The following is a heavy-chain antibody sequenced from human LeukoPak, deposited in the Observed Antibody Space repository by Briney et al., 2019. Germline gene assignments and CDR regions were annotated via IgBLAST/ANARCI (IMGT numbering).Heavy chain of an antibody. CDR1: GFMFSDHW. D-gene: IGHD2-2*01. CDR3: VKWGPYCSTWYCPALES. CDR2: INAHGSQQ. V-gene: IGHV3-7*01. Sequence: QSGGSLRLSCAASGFMFSDHWMSWVRQAPGKGPEWVANINAHGSQQYSVDSLKGRFTVSRDNAKKSLYLQMNDLRAEDTAVYFCVKWGPYCSTWYCPALESWGQGTLVTVSS. J-gene: IGHJ4*02.